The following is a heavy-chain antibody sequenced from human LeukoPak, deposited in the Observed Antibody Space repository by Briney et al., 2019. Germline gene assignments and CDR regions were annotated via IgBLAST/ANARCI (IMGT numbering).Heavy chain of an antibody. V-gene: IGHV3-11*01. CDR3: ASSDCSSTSCYIDY. J-gene: IGHJ4*02. D-gene: IGHD2-2*02. CDR2: ISSSGSTI. Sequence: GGSLRLSCAASGFTFSDYYMSWIRQAPGKGLEWVSYISSSGSTIYYADSVKGRFTISRDNAKNSLYLQMNSLRAEDTAGYYCASSDCSSTSCYIDYWGQGTLVTVSS. CDR1: GFTFSDYY.